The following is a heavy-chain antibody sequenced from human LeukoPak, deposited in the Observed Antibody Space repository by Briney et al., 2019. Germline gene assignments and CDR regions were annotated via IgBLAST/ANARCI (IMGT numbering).Heavy chain of an antibody. CDR3: ARDIGWYYYDSSGSTTGY. V-gene: IGHV3-21*01. CDR2: ISSSSSYI. J-gene: IGHJ4*02. D-gene: IGHD3-22*01. Sequence: GGSLRLSCAASGFTFSSYSMNWVRQAPGKGLEWVSSISSSSSYIYYADSVKGRFTISRDNAKNSLYLQMNSLRAEDTAVYYCARDIGWYYYDSSGSTTGYWGQGTLVTVSS. CDR1: GFTFSSYS.